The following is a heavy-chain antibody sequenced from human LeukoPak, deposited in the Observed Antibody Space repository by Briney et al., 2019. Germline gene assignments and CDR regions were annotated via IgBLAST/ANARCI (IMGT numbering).Heavy chain of an antibody. CDR3: ARRAYYYDSSGYYSWYYFDY. Sequence: QAGESLRLSCAASGLTFSSYWMSWVRQAPGKGLEWVANIKEDGSERYYVDSVKGRFTISRDNAKNSLYLQMNSLRAEDTAVYYCARRAYYYDSSGYYSWYYFDYWGQGTLVTVSS. CDR1: GLTFSSYW. J-gene: IGHJ4*02. V-gene: IGHV3-7*01. D-gene: IGHD3-22*01. CDR2: IKEDGSER.